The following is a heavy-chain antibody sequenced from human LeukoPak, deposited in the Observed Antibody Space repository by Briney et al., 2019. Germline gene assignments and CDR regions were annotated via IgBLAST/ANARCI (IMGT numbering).Heavy chain of an antibody. V-gene: IGHV3-23*01. D-gene: IGHD1-26*01. J-gene: IGHJ3*02. CDR3: AKAGPYSGSYHGDAFDI. CDR1: GFNFSSYA. CDR2: ISGSGSST. Sequence: GGSLRLSCTASGFNFSSYAMTWVRQAPGKGLEWVSGISGSGSSTHYADSVKGRFTISRDNSKNTLYLQMNSLRAEDTAVYYCAKAGPYSGSYHGDAFDIWGQGTMVSVSS.